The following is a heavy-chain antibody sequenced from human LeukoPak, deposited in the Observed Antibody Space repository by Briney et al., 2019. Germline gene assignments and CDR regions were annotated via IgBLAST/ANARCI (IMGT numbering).Heavy chain of an antibody. J-gene: IGHJ4*02. CDR2: IKQDGSKK. CDR1: GLTYSLFW. D-gene: IGHD4-17*01. CDR3: ARGFASGDYGAD. V-gene: IGHV3-7*01. Sequence: GRSLRLSCAASGLTYSLFWMSWVRQAPGKGLEWVANIKQDGSKKYYVDSVKGRFTISRDNAERSLYLQMNSLRAEDTAVYYCARGFASGDYGADWGQGTLVTVSP.